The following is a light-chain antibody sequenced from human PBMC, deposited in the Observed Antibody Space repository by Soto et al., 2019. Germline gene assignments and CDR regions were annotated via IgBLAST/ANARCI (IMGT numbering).Light chain of an antibody. Sequence: QSALTQPASVSGSPGQSITISCTGTSSDVGGYNYVSWYQQQYPGKVPKLIIYEVSNRPSGVSHRFSGSKSGNTASLTISGLQAEDEADYYCTSYTSSNTRNVFGTGTKVTVL. CDR3: TSYTSSNTRNV. CDR1: SSDVGGYNY. V-gene: IGLV2-14*01. CDR2: EVS. J-gene: IGLJ1*01.